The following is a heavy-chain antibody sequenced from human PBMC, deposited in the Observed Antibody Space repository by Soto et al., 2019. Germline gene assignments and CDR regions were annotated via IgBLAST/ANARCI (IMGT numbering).Heavy chain of an antibody. V-gene: IGHV3-30-3*01. D-gene: IGHD6-6*01. CDR2: ISYDGSNK. CDR3: ARDLYGSSSSGEY. J-gene: IGHJ4*02. Sequence: GGSLRLSCAASGFTFSSYAMHWVRQAPGKGLEWVAVISYDGSNKYYADSVKGRFTISRDNSKNTLYLQMNSLRAEDTAVYYCARDLYGSSSSGEYWGQGTLVTVSS. CDR1: GFTFSSYA.